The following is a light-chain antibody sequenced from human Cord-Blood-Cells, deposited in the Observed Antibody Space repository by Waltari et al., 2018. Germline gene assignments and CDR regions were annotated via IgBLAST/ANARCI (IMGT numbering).Light chain of an antibody. Sequence: QSVLTQPPSASGTPGQRVTISCSGSSSNIGSNTVNWYQQLPGTAPKLLIYSNNQRPSGVPERCSGSKSGTSASLAISGLQSEDEADYYCAAWDDSLNGAVFGGGTQLTVL. V-gene: IGLV1-44*01. CDR1: SSNIGSNT. CDR3: AAWDDSLNGAV. J-gene: IGLJ7*01. CDR2: SNN.